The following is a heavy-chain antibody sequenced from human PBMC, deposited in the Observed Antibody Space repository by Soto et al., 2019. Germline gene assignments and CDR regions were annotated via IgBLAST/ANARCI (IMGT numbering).Heavy chain of an antibody. CDR1: GFTFSTYY. V-gene: IGHV3-7*03. J-gene: IGHJ4*02. CDR3: VRGQHTFHY. Sequence: PGGSLRLSCAASGFTFSTYYMSWVRQAPGKGLEWVAKIKEDGSEKNYVDSVKGRFTISRDNAKNSLDLQMNSLRAEDTALYYCVRGQHTFHYWGQGALVTVSS. CDR2: IKEDGSEK.